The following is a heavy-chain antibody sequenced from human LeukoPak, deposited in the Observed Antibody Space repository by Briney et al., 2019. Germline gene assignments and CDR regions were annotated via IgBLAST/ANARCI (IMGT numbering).Heavy chain of an antibody. V-gene: IGHV3-15*01. CDR2: IKSKTDGGTT. CDR3: TTRVRAAADWFDP. J-gene: IGHJ5*02. D-gene: IGHD6-13*01. CDR1: GFTFSNAW. Sequence: MPGGSLRLACAGSGFTFSNAWMSWVSQAPGKGLERVSRIKSKTDGGTTDYAAPVKGRFTISRDDSKNTLYLQMNSLKTEDTVVYYCTTRVRAAADWFDPWGQGTLVTVSS.